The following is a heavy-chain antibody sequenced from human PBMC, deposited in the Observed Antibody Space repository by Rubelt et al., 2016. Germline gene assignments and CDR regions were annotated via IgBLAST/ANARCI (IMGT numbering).Heavy chain of an antibody. J-gene: IGHJ5*02. D-gene: IGHD3-10*01. CDR1: GGTFSSYA. V-gene: IGHV1-69*12. CDR3: AEVRGKNWFDP. Sequence: QVQLVQSGAEVKKPGSSVKVSCKASGGTFSSYAISWVRQAPGQGLEWMGGIIPIFGTGNFRKKFQGRVTITGGESKSTGYKELGRLGSEGKAVYYWAEVRGKNWFDPWGQGTLVTVSS. CDR2: IIPIFGTG.